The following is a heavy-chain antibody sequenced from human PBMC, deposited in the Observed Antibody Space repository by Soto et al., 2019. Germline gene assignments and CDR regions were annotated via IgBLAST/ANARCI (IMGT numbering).Heavy chain of an antibody. CDR1: GGSFSGYY. CDR2: INHSGST. D-gene: IGHD3-10*01. CDR3: ARGLIWFGELSGYYYYYYIDV. V-gene: IGHV4-34*01. Sequence: QVQLQQWGAGLLKPSETLSLTCAVYGGSFSGYYWSWIRQPPGKGLEWIGEINHSGSTNYNPSLKSRVTISVYTSKNQFSLKLSSVAAADTAVYYCARGLIWFGELSGYYYYYYIDVWGKGSTVTVSS. J-gene: IGHJ6*03.